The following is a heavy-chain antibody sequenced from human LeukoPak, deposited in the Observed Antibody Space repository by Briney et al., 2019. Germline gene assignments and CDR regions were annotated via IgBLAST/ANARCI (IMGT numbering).Heavy chain of an antibody. J-gene: IGHJ3*02. CDR2: ISGSGGST. V-gene: IGHV3-23*01. CDR1: GFTFSSYA. CDR3: AKDRGGDIVVVPAAPGAFDI. D-gene: IGHD2-2*01. Sequence: GGSLRLSCAASGFTFSSYAMSWVRQAPGKGLEWVSAISGSGGSTYYADSVKGRFTISRDNSKNTLYLQMNSQRAEDTAVYYCAKDRGGDIVVVPAAPGAFDIWGQGTMVTVSS.